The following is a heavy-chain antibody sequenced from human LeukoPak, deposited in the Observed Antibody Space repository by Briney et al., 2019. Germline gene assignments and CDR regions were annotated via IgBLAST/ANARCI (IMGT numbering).Heavy chain of an antibody. Sequence: GRSLRLSCAASGFTFDDYGMHWVRQAPGKGLEWVSGISWSSGSIGYADSVKGRFTISRDNAKSTLYLQMSSLRADDMALYYCTKASGYSSGAVDYWGQGTLVTVSS. CDR3: TKASGYSSGAVDY. CDR2: ISWSSGSI. J-gene: IGHJ4*02. CDR1: GFTFDDYG. D-gene: IGHD5-18*01. V-gene: IGHV3-9*03.